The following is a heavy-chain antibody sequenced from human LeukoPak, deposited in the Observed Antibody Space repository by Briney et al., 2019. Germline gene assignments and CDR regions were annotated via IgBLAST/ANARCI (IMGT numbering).Heavy chain of an antibody. CDR3: ATRTYRAHFDH. D-gene: IGHD4/OR15-4a*01. V-gene: IGHV4-39*01. J-gene: IGHJ4*02. CDR2: LNSRGSI. Sequence: SETLSLTCTVSGGSITSGDYYWNWIRQPPGKGLEWIGNLNSRGSIFYHPSLKSRVTVSADPSQNQFSLRLMSVTAADTAVYYCATRTYRAHFDHRGPGTLVTVS. CDR1: GGSITSGDYY.